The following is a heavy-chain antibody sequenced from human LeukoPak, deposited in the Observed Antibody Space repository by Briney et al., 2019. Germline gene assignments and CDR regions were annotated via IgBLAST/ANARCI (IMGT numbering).Heavy chain of an antibody. V-gene: IGHV1-69*13. CDR2: IIPIFGTA. CDR3: ARADGQLGNRFDP. CDR1: GGTFSSYA. Sequence: ASVKVSCKASGGTFSSYAISWVRQAPGQGLEWMGGIIPIFGTANYAKKFQGRVTITADESTSTAYMERSSLRSEATAMYYCARADGQLGNRFDPWGQGTLVTVSS. J-gene: IGHJ5*02. D-gene: IGHD6-13*01.